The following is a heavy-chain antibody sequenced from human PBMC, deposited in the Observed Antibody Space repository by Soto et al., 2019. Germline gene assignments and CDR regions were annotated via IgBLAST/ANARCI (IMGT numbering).Heavy chain of an antibody. D-gene: IGHD6-19*01. Sequence: GSLRLSCAASGXTFSRYGMHWVRQAPGRGLEWVAVIWYDGSNIYYADSVKGRFTISRDNSKETLDLQMNSLRADDTAVYYCARDREQWLVGYYFDYWGQGTLGTVSS. CDR3: ARDREQWLVGYYFDY. J-gene: IGHJ4*02. CDR1: GXTFSRYG. V-gene: IGHV3-33*01. CDR2: IWYDGSNI.